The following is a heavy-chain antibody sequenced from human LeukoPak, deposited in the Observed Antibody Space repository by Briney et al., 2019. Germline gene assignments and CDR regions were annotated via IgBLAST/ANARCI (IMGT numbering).Heavy chain of an antibody. Sequence: ASVKVSCKASGYTFTGYYMHWVRQAPGQGLEWMGWINPNSGGTNYAQKFQGRVTMTRDTSISTAYMGLSRLRSDDTAVYYCARDGEVAGWSTVFDYWGQGTLVTVSS. CDR3: ARDGEVAGWSTVFDY. CDR1: GYTFTGYY. V-gene: IGHV1-2*02. D-gene: IGHD6-19*01. J-gene: IGHJ4*02. CDR2: INPNSGGT.